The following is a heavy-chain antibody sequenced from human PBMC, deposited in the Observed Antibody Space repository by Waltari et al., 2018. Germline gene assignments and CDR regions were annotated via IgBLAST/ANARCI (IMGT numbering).Heavy chain of an antibody. Sequence: QVQLQESGPGLVKPSETLSLTCAVSGYSISSGYYWSWIRQPPGKGLEWIGYIYYSGSTNYNPSLKSRVTISVDTSKNQFSLKLSSVTAADTAVYYCARGKGDFWTPYGSDAFDIWGQGTMVTVSS. CDR1: GYSISSGYY. V-gene: IGHV4-61*01. D-gene: IGHD3-3*01. J-gene: IGHJ3*02. CDR2: IYYSGST. CDR3: ARGKGDFWTPYGSDAFDI.